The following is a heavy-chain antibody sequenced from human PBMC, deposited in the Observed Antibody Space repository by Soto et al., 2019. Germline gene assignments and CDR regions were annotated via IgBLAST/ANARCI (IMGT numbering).Heavy chain of an antibody. V-gene: IGHV1-69*12. D-gene: IGHD5-12*01. J-gene: IGHJ4*02. CDR2: IVPIVDTS. Sequence: QVQLVQSGAEVRQPASSVKVSCKTSGGTFSSYAISWVRQAPGQGFEWMGGIVPIVDTSTYAQKFQGRVTITADESTITVYMELSSLRSDDTAVYYCVRVVAIPGYPDNWGQGTLVTVSS. CDR1: GGTFSSYA. CDR3: VRVVAIPGYPDN.